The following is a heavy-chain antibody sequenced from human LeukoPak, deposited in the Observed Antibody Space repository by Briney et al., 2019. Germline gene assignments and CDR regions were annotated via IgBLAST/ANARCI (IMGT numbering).Heavy chain of an antibody. V-gene: IGHV4-34*01. CDR1: GGSFSDYF. J-gene: IGHJ6*02. Sequence: PSETLSLTCAVYGGSFSDYFWSRIRQPPGKGLEWIGEISHSGSTTYNPSLRSRVTISGDTSKKQFSLKLSSVTAADTAVYYCARARVAAAGTLSGYRYYYGMDVWGQGTTVIVSS. CDR2: ISHSGST. CDR3: ARARVAAAGTLSGYRYYYGMDV. D-gene: IGHD6-13*01.